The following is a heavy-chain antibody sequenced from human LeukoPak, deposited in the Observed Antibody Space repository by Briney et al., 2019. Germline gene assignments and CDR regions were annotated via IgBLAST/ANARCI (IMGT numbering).Heavy chain of an antibody. CDR3: ARPTRTAYSCGWSPLDY. CDR1: GYSFLTHW. D-gene: IGHD6-19*01. Sequence: GESLKISCKGSGYSFLTHWIGWVRQTPGKGLEWMGIVYPGDSDTRDSPSFQGQVIISADKSANTAYLQWSSLKASDTAMYYCARPTRTAYSCGWSPLDYWGQGTLVTVSS. CDR2: VYPGDSDT. J-gene: IGHJ4*02. V-gene: IGHV5-51*01.